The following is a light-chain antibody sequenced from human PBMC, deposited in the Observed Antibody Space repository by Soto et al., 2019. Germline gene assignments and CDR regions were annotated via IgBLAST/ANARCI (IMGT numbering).Light chain of an antibody. V-gene: IGLV1-40*01. Sequence: QSVLTQPPSVSGAPGQRVTISCTGSSSNIGAGYDVHWYQQLPGTAPKLLIYGNSNRPSGVPDRFSGSKSGYTAFLTVSGLQAEDEADYYCSSFVGGNTYVFGTGTKLTVL. CDR1: SSNIGAGYD. CDR3: SSFVGGNTYV. CDR2: GNS. J-gene: IGLJ1*01.